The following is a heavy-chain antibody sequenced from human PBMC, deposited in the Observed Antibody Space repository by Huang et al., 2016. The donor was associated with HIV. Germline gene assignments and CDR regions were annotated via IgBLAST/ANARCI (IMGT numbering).Heavy chain of an antibody. CDR2: IYYRGDT. CDR1: GGSITDSNYY. Sequence: QLQLQESGPGLVRPSETLSLICTVSGGSITDSNYYWGWIRQPPGKGLEWIGSIYYRGDTDYNPPLKSRVTMSVDTAKNRFSLDIRSVAVADTAIYYCARHFGSWSGYFDSWGQGTLVPVSS. CDR3: ARHFGSWSGYFDS. V-gene: IGHV4-39*01. J-gene: IGHJ4*02. D-gene: IGHD3-10*01.